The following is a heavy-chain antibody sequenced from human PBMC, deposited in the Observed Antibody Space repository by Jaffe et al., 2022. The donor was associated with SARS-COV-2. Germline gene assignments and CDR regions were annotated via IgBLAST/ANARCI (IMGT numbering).Heavy chain of an antibody. V-gene: IGHV3-23*01. J-gene: IGHJ4*02. Sequence: EVQLLESGGGLVQPGGSLRLSCVASGFTISTYAMTWVRQAPGKGLEWVSGISSSGDSTNYADSVKGRFTISRDISRNTLYLQMNSLRVEDTAKYYCAKDHGWIVVRRSASGYFDYWGQGTLVTVSS. CDR2: ISSSGDST. CDR1: GFTISTYA. D-gene: IGHD3-22*01. CDR3: AKDHGWIVVRRSASGYFDY.